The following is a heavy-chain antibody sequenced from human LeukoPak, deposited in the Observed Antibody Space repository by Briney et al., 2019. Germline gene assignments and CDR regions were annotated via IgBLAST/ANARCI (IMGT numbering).Heavy chain of an antibody. CDR2: IYHSGST. CDR3: ARDRMGAPDI. V-gene: IGHV4-38-2*02. Sequence: SETLSLTCTVSGYSISSGYYWGWIRPPPGKGLEWIGSIYHSGSTYYNPSLKSRVTISVDTSKNQFSLKLSSVTAADTAVYYCARDRMGAPDIWGQGTMVTVSS. D-gene: IGHD1-26*01. CDR1: GYSISSGYY. J-gene: IGHJ3*02.